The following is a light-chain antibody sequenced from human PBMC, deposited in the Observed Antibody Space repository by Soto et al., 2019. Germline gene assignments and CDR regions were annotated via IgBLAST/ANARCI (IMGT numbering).Light chain of an antibody. CDR2: EDN. J-gene: IGLJ2*01. CDR1: SGSIASNY. CDR3: KAYDSSSEV. V-gene: IGLV6-57*04. Sequence: NFMLTQPHSLSESPGKTVTISCTRSSGSIASNYVQWYQQRPGSAPTTVIYEDNQRPSGVPDRFSGSIDSSSNSASLTISGLKTEDEADYYCKAYDSSSEVFGGGTKLTVL.